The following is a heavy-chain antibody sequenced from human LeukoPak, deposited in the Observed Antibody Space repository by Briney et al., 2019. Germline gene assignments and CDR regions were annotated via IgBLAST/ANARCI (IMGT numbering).Heavy chain of an antibody. D-gene: IGHD3-22*01. V-gene: IGHV1-18*01. J-gene: IGHJ1*01. CDR3: ARAPSPFYGYYYDSSDYYSFQH. CDR2: ISAYNGNT. Sequence: ASVKVSCKASGYTFTSYGISWVRQAPGQGLEWMGWISAYNGNTNYAQKLQGRVTMTTDTSTSTAYMELRSLRSDDTAVYYCARAPSPFYGYYYDSSDYYSFQHWGQGTLVTVSS. CDR1: GYTFTSYG.